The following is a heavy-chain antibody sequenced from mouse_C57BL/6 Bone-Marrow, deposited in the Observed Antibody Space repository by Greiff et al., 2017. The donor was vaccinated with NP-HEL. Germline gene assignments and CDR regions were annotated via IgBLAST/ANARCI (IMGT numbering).Heavy chain of an antibody. Sequence: VQLKESGAELVRPGASVKLSCTASGFNIKDDYMHWVKQRPEQGLEWIGWIDPDNGDTEYASKFQGKATITADTSSNTAYLQLSSLTSEDTAVYYCTTGFAYWGQGTLVTVSA. CDR3: TTGFAY. CDR2: IDPDNGDT. CDR1: GFNIKDDY. J-gene: IGHJ3*01. V-gene: IGHV14-4*01.